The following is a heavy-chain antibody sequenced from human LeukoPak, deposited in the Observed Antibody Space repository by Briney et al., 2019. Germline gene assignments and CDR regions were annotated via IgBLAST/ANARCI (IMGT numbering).Heavy chain of an antibody. CDR3: AELGYCSGGSCYEYYFDY. V-gene: IGHV3-23*01. CDR2: ISGSGVST. Sequence: GGSLRLSCAASGFTFSSYAMSWVRQAPGKGLEWVSAISGSGVSTYYAHSVKGRFTISRDNSKNTLYLQMNSLRAEDTAVYYCAELGYCSGGSCYEYYFDYWGRGTLVTVSS. J-gene: IGHJ4*02. CDR1: GFTFSSYA. D-gene: IGHD2-15*01.